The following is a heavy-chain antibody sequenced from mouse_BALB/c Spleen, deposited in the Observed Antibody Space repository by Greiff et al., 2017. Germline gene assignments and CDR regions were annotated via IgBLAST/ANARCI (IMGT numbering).Heavy chain of an antibody. J-gene: IGHJ3*01. Sequence: EVKLVESGGGLVKPGGSLKLSCAASGFTFSSYAMSWVRQTPEKRLEWVASISSGGSTYYPDSVKGRFTISRDNARNILYLQMSSLRSEDTAMYYCARGGDYDACAYWGQGTLVTVSA. V-gene: IGHV5-6-5*01. CDR2: ISSGGST. CDR1: GFTFSSYA. D-gene: IGHD2-4*01. CDR3: ARGGDYDACAY.